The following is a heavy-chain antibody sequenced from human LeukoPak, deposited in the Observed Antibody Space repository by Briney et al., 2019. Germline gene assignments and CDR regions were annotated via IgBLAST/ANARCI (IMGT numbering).Heavy chain of an antibody. CDR3: ARDHAGDSSGYYFVGYYYYGMDV. CDR2: ISAYNGNT. Sequence: ASVKVSCKASGYTFTSYGISWVRQAPGQGLEWMGWISAYNGNTNYAQKLQGRVTVTTDTSTSTAYMELRSLRSDDTAVYYCARDHAGDSSGYYFVGYYYYGMDVWGQGTTVTVSS. V-gene: IGHV1-18*01. D-gene: IGHD3-22*01. CDR1: GYTFTSYG. J-gene: IGHJ6*02.